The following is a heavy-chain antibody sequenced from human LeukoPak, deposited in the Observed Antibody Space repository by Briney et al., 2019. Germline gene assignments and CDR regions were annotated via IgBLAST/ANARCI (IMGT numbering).Heavy chain of an antibody. J-gene: IGHJ6*02. V-gene: IGHV3-74*01. D-gene: IGHD3-22*01. CDR3: VKGYYYDSSGYYYVDYYYGMDV. Sequence: GGSLRLSCATSGLTFRTTWMHWVRQAPGKGLMWVSRMNGEGTTIDYADSVKGRFTISRDNSKNTLYLQMNSLRAEDTALYYCVKGYYYDSSGYYYVDYYYGMDVWGQGTTVTVSS. CDR2: MNGEGTTI. CDR1: GLTFRTTW.